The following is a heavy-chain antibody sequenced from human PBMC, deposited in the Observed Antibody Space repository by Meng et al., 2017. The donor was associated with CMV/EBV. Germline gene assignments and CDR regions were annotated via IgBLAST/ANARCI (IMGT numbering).Heavy chain of an antibody. V-gene: IGHV4-39*01. J-gene: IGHJ6*02. D-gene: IGHD6-6*01. Sequence: SETLSLTCTVSGGPIRSGGYDWAWIRQPPGKGLEWIGSILYSGNTYYKSSLKSRLIILVDTSKNQFSLRLSSVTAADTAVYYCARLRIPARRVQYGLDAWGQGTTVTVSS. CDR1: GGPIRSGGYD. CDR2: ILYSGNT. CDR3: ARLRIPARRVQYGLDA.